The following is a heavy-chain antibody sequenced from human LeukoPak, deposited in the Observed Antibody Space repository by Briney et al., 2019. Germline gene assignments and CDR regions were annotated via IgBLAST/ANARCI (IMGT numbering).Heavy chain of an antibody. CDR1: GYTFTSYA. CDR2: INAGNGNT. D-gene: IGHD3-3*01. Sequence: GASVKVSCKASGYTFTSYAMHWVRQAPGQRLEWTGWINAGNGNTKYSQKFQGRVTITRDTSASTAYMELSSLRSEDTAVYYCARVGFLEWLPTTTNWFDPWGQGTLVTVSS. J-gene: IGHJ5*02. V-gene: IGHV1-3*01. CDR3: ARVGFLEWLPTTTNWFDP.